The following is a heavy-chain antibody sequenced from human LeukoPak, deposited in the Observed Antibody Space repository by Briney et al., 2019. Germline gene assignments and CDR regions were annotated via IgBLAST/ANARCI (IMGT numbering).Heavy chain of an antibody. V-gene: IGHV3-53*01. Sequence: GGSLRLSCAASEITFSNYAMNWVRQAPGKGLEWVSGIYSGDVTYYADSVKGRFTVSRDNSKNTLYLQMNSLRAEDTAVYYCARGEQWLPSFDYWGRGTLVTVSS. CDR1: EITFSNYA. D-gene: IGHD6-19*01. CDR2: IYSGDVT. J-gene: IGHJ4*02. CDR3: ARGEQWLPSFDY.